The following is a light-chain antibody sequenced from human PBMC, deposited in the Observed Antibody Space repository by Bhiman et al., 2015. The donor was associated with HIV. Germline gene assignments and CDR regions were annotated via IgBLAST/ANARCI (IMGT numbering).Light chain of an antibody. CDR3: NSRDTSGDRFVI. CDR1: SLRSFY. CDR2: GKN. V-gene: IGLV3-19*01. Sequence: SSELTQDPAVSVALGQTVRITCQGDSLRSFYASWYQQKPGQAPLLVIYGKNNRPSGIPDRFSGSTSGNTASLTITGAQSEDEADYYCNSRDTSGDRFVIFGGGTHVTVL. J-gene: IGLJ2*01.